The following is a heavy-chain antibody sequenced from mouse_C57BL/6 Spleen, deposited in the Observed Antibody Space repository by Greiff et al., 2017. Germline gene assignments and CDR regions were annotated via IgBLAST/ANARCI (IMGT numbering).Heavy chain of an antibody. V-gene: IGHV1-69*01. D-gene: IGHD5-5*01. CDR1: GYTFTSYW. Sequence: QVQLQQPGAELVMPGASVKLSCKASGYTFTSYWMHWVKQRPGQGLEWIGEIDPSDSYTNYNQKFKGKSTLTVDKSSSTAYMQLSSLTSEDSAVYYCARLLPLKYFDVWGTGTTVTVSS. J-gene: IGHJ1*03. CDR3: ARLLPLKYFDV. CDR2: IDPSDSYT.